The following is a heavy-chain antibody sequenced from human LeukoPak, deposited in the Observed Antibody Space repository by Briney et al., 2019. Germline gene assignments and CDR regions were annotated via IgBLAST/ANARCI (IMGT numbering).Heavy chain of an antibody. V-gene: IGHV3-33*01. D-gene: IGHD6-6*01. CDR3: ARGVWSSSGYYTDA. J-gene: IGHJ6*03. Sequence: PGRSLRLSCAASGFTFTGYGMHWVRQAPGKGLEWGAVISYDGTNKYYADSVKGRFTISKANSKNTLYLQMNSRRAEDTAVYYCARGVWSSSGYYTDAWGKGTTVTVSS. CDR2: ISYDGTNK. CDR1: GFTFTGYG.